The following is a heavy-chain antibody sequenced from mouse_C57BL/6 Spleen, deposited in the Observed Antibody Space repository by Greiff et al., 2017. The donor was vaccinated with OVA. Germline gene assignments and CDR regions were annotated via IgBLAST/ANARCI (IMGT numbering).Heavy chain of an antibody. V-gene: IGHV1-59*01. CDR2: IDPSDSYT. D-gene: IGHD1-1*01. CDR3: ASFITTVDFDY. Sequence: VQLQQPGAELVRPGTSVKLSCKASGYTFTSYWMHWVKQRPGQGLEWIGVIDPSDSYTNYNQKFKGKATLTVDTSSSTAYMQLSSLTSEDSAVYYCASFITTVDFDYWGQGTTLTVSS. CDR1: GYTFTSYW. J-gene: IGHJ2*01.